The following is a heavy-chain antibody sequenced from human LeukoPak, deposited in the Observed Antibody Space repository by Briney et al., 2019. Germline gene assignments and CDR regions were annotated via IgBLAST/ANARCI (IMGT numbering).Heavy chain of an antibody. V-gene: IGHV4-59*08. CDR3: ARQTSLPGFAGGLGFNY. Sequence: SETLSLTCSVSGGSISGWYWSWIRQPPGKGLEWIGDIYGSGSTNSNASLKSRVTISLDTSRNRISLNLTSVTATDTAVYYCARQTSLPGFAGGLGFNYWGPGALVISSS. J-gene: IGHJ4*02. D-gene: IGHD4-23*01. CDR2: IYGSGST. CDR1: GGSISGWY.